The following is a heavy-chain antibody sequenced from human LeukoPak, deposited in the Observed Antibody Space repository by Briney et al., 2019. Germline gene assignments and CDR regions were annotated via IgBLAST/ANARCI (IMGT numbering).Heavy chain of an antibody. CDR3: AKAWTLRAFDI. D-gene: IGHD3/OR15-3a*01. CDR2: ISGSDGST. Sequence: GGSLRLSCAASGFTFSNYAMSWVRQAPGKGLEWVSAISGSDGSTNYADSVKGRFTISRDNSKNTLYLQMNSLRAEDTAVYYCAKAWTLRAFDIWGQGTMVTVSS. CDR1: GFTFSNYA. J-gene: IGHJ3*02. V-gene: IGHV3-23*01.